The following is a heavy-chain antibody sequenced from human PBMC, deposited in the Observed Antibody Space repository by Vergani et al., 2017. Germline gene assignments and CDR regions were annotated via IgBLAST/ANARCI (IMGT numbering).Heavy chain of an antibody. CDR3: AKDSSSPGWDAHSD. CDR1: GFTFSSYD. D-gene: IGHD6-13*01. J-gene: IGHJ4*02. CDR2: IGTAGDT. Sequence: EVQLVESGGGLVQPGGSLRLSCAASGFTFSSYDMHWVRQATGKGLEWVSAIGTAGDTYYPGSVKGRFTISRENAKNSLYLQMNSLRAEDTAVYYCAKDSSSPGWDAHSDWGQGTLVTVSS. V-gene: IGHV3-13*01.